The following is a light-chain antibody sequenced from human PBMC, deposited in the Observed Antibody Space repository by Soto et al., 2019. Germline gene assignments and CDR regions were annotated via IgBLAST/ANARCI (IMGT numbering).Light chain of an antibody. CDR3: QQYGRSPLLYA. CDR2: DAS. CDR1: QNVNSNF. Sequence: EIVLTQSPDTLSLSPGERATLSCRTSQNVNSNFLAWYQQKPGQAPRLLFYDASTRAAGVPDRFRGGGSGTDFTLTITRLEPEDCAIYYCQQYGRSPLLYAFGQGTKVDIK. V-gene: IGKV3-20*01. J-gene: IGKJ2*01.